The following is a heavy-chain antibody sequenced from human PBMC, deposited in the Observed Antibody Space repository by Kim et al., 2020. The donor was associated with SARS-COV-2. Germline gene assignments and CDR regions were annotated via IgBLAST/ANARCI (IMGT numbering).Heavy chain of an antibody. Sequence: TEYAASVKGRFTISRDDSKSIAYLQMNSLKTEDTAVYYCGSGSYSGGGDYWGQGTLVTVSS. CDR3: GSGSYSGGGDY. V-gene: IGHV3-49*02. J-gene: IGHJ4*02. CDR2: T. D-gene: IGHD3-10*01.